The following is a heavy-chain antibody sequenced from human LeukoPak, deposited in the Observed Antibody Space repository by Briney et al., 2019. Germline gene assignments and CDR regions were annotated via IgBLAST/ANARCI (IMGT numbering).Heavy chain of an antibody. CDR1: GFTFSSCS. D-gene: IGHD4-17*01. Sequence: GGSLRLSCAASGFTFSSCSMNWVRQAPGKGLEWVSSISSTSTYIYYADSVKGRFTISRGNSKNTLYLQMNSLRAEDTAVYYCARDVVTTVTSPDYWGQGTLVTVSS. V-gene: IGHV3-21*01. CDR3: ARDVVTTVTSPDY. CDR2: ISSTSTYI. J-gene: IGHJ4*02.